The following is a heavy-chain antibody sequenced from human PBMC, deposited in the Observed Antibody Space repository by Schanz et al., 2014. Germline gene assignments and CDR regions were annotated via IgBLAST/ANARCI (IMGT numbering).Heavy chain of an antibody. J-gene: IGHJ2*01. Sequence: EMQLLESGGGLAQPGGSLRLSCAASGFTLSNYAMSWVRQAPGKGLEWVSALSEGGGGTHYADSVRGRFTISRDNSKNTLFLQMNSLRVEDSAIYYCAKDAPYPFDLWGRGTLITVSS. V-gene: IGHV3-23*01. CDR3: AKDAPYPFDL. CDR2: LSEGGGGT. CDR1: GFTLSNYA.